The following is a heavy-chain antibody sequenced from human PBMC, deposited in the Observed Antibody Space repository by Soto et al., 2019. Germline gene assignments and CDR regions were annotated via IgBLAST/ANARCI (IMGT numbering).Heavy chain of an antibody. V-gene: IGHV1-24*01. J-gene: IGHJ3*01. CDR2: FDPEDGET. CDR1: GSTLIELS. Sequence: ASVKVSCKVSGSTLIELSMHWVRQAPGKGLEWMGGFDPEDGETIYAQKFQGRVTMTEDTSTDTAYMELSSLRSEDTAVYYCAIAMIVVVTPKGAFELWGQGTMVTVSS. CDR3: AIAMIVVVTPKGAFEL. D-gene: IGHD3-22*01.